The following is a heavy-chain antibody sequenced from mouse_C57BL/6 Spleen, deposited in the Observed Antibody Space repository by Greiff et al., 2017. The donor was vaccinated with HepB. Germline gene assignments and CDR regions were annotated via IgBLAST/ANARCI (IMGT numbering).Heavy chain of an antibody. V-gene: IGHV5-17*01. J-gene: IGHJ2*01. D-gene: IGHD1-1*01. CDR2: ISSGSSTI. CDR1: GFTFSDYG. CDR3: ARYRGSSYFDY. Sequence: EVKVEESGGGLVKPGGSLKLSCAASGFTFSDYGMHWVRQAPEKGLEWVAYISSGSSTIYYADTVKGRFTISRDNAKNTLFLQMTSLRSEDTAMYYCARYRGSSYFDYWGQGTTLTVSS.